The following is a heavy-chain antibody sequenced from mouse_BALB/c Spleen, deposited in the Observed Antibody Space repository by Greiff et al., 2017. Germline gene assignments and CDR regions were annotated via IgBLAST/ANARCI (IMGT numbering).Heavy chain of an antibody. CDR3: ARYYYGSRGYFDV. CDR2: IYPGGGYT. Sequence: QVQLKESGAELVRPGTSVKISCKASGYTFTNYWLGWVKQRPGHGLEWIGDIYPGGGYTNYNEKFKGKATLTADTSSSTAYMQLSSLTSEDSAVYFCARYYYGSRGYFDVWGAGTTVTVSS. CDR1: GYTFTNYW. J-gene: IGHJ1*01. V-gene: IGHV1-63*02. D-gene: IGHD1-1*01.